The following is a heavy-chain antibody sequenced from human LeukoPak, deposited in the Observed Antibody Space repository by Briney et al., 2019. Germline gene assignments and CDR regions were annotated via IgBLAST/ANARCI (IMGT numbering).Heavy chain of an antibody. CDR3: TRVGGNYYDSSGYYPFGY. Sequence: SETLSLTCAVYGGSFSGYYWSWIRQPPGKGLEWIGEINHSGGTNYNPSLKSRVTISVDTSKNQFSLKLSSVTAAGTAVYYCTRVGGNYYDSSGYYPFGYWGQGTLVTVSS. CDR2: INHSGGT. V-gene: IGHV4-34*01. D-gene: IGHD3-22*01. J-gene: IGHJ4*02. CDR1: GGSFSGYY.